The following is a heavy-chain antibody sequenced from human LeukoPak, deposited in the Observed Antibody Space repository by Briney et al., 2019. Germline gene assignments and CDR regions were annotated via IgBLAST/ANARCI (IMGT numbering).Heavy chain of an antibody. CDR1: GGSISSYY. CDR3: ARDLRDGYIYYYGMDV. CDR2: IYYSGST. Sequence: PSETLSLTCTVSGGSISSYYWSWIRQPPGKGLEWVGYIYYSGSTSYSGNTNYSPSLKSRVTILVDTSKNQFSLKLSSVTAADTAVYYCARDLRDGYIYYYGMDVWGQGTTVTVSS. V-gene: IGHV4-59*01. D-gene: IGHD5-24*01. J-gene: IGHJ6*02.